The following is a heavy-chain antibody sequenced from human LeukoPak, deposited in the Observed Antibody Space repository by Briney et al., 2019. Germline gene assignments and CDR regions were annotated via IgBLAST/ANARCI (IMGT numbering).Heavy chain of an antibody. V-gene: IGHV3-23*01. D-gene: IGHD6-13*01. J-gene: IGHJ4*02. CDR1: GFTFNTYA. CDR2: ISGSGGTT. Sequence: GGSLRLSCAAAGFTFNTYAMSWVRQAPGKGLEWVSAISGSGGTTYYADSVKGRFTISRDNSKNTLYLQMNSLRAEDTAVYYCAKYSRPPSIDYWGQGTLVTVSS. CDR3: AKYSRPPSIDY.